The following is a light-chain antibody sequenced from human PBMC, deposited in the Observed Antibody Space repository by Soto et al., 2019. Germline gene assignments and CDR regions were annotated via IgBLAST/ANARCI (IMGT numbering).Light chain of an antibody. CDR2: GAS. V-gene: IGKV3-20*01. CDR1: QSVSSSY. J-gene: IGKJ3*01. Sequence: EIVLTQSPGTLSLSPGERATLSCRASQSVSSSYLAWYQQKPGQAPRLLIYGASSSATAIPDRFSGSGSGTDFTLTISRLEPEDFAVYYCQQYGSSLFTFGPGTKVDIK. CDR3: QQYGSSLFT.